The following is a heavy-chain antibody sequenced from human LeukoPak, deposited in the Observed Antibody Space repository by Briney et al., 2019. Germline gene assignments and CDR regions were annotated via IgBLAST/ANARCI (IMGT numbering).Heavy chain of an antibody. CDR2: INHSGST. CDR1: GGSFSGYY. D-gene: IGHD6-13*01. Sequence: SETLSLTCAVYGGSFSGYYWSWIRQPPGKGLEWIGEINHSGSTNYNPSLKSRVTISVDTSKNQFSLKLSSVTAADTAVYYCVRANIAATTKDLLDYWGQGALVTVSS. CDR3: VRANIAATTKDLLDY. V-gene: IGHV4-34*01. J-gene: IGHJ4*02.